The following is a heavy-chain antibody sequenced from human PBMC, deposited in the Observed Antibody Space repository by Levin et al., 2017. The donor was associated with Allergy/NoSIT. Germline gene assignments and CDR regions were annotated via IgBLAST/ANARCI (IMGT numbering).Heavy chain of an antibody. CDR1: GFTFSSYG. CDR3: ATHGSSWLDY. D-gene: IGHD6-13*01. J-gene: IGHJ4*02. CDR2: ISYDGSNK. V-gene: IGHV3-30*03. Sequence: GGSLRLSCAASGFTFSSYGMHWVRQAPGKGLEWVAVISYDGSNKYYADSVKGRFTISRDNSKNTLYLQMNSLRAEDTAVYYCATHGSSWLDYWGQGTLVTVSS.